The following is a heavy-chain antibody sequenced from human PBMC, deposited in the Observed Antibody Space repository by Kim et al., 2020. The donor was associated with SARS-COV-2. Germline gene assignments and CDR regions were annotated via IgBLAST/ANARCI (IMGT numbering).Heavy chain of an antibody. CDR3: ARDRSGSYRWNFDY. V-gene: IGHV1-46*01. J-gene: IGHJ4*02. Sequence: QKFQGRVTMTSDTSTSTVYMELSSLRSEDTAVYYCARDRSGSYRWNFDYWGQGTLVTVSS. D-gene: IGHD1-26*01.